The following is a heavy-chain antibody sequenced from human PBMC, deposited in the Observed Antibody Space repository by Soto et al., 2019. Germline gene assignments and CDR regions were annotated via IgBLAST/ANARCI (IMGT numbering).Heavy chain of an antibody. Sequence: SKASGGRLRICDMRWVRQEHEKGLEWMGGIIPIFGTANYGQKFQGRVTITADECTSTAYMELSSLRSEDTAVYYCVIGISEGKAMVTDAFDIWGQAPSVSLSS. D-gene: IGHD5-18*01. J-gene: IGHJ3*02. CDR2: IIPIFGTA. V-gene: IGHV1-69*01. CDR1: GGRLRICD. CDR3: VIGISEGKAMVTDAFDI.